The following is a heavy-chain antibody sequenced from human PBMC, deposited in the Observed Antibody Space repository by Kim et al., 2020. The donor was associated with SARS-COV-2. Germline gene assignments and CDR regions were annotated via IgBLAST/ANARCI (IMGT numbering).Heavy chain of an antibody. J-gene: IGHJ4*02. D-gene: IGHD1-26*01. CDR3: ARQSGSYSGLDY. CDR1: GGSISSSSYY. CDR2: IYYSGST. Sequence: SETLSLTCTVSGGSISSSSYYWGWIRQPPGKGLEWIGSIYYSGSTYYNPSLKSRVTISVDTSKNQFSLKLSSVTAADTAVYYCARQSGSYSGLDYWGQGTLVTVSS. V-gene: IGHV4-39*01.